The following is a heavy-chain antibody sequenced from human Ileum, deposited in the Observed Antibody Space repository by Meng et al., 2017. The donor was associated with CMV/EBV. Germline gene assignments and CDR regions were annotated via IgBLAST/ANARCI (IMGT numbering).Heavy chain of an antibody. D-gene: IGHD3-16*01. CDR2: IQYDGYTK. V-gene: IGHV3-30*02. Sequence: QGPLVGSGGRVVQPGGALRLSCAASGIPFSTSGMHWVRQAPGKGLEWVAFIQYDGYTKTYADSVKGRFTISRDTSKKTLYLQMNSLRVEDTAVYYCVKGGWGDYWGQGTLVTVSS. CDR3: VKGGWGDY. J-gene: IGHJ4*02. CDR1: GIPFSTSG.